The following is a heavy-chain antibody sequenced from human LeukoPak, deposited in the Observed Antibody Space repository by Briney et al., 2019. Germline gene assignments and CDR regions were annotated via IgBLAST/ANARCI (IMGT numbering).Heavy chain of an antibody. J-gene: IGHJ5*02. Sequence: SETLSLTCAVYGGSFSGYYWSWIRQPPGKGLEWIGEINHSGSTNYNPSLKSRVPISVDTSKNQFSLKLSSVTAADTAVYYCARADILTGYYPGDWFDPWGQGTLVTVSS. V-gene: IGHV4-34*01. CDR2: INHSGST. CDR3: ARADILTGYYPGDWFDP. D-gene: IGHD3-9*01. CDR1: GGSFSGYY.